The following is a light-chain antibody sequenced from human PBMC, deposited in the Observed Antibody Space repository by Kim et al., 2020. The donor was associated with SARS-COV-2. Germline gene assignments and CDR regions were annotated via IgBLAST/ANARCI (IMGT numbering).Light chain of an antibody. Sequence: DIQMTQSPSTLSASVGDRVTITCRASESINDWLAWYQQKPGKAPNLLIYRASSLESGVPSRFSGSGSGTEFTLTISSLQPDDLAIYYSQQFSISPWTFGQGTKVDIK. CDR3: QQFSISPWT. CDR1: ESINDW. J-gene: IGKJ1*01. V-gene: IGKV1-5*03. CDR2: RAS.